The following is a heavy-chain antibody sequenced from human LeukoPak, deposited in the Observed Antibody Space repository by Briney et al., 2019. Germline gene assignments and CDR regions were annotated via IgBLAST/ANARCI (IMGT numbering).Heavy chain of an antibody. J-gene: IGHJ4*02. Sequence: SETLSLTCTVSGGSISSGGYYWSWIRQHPGKGLEWIGYIYYSGSTYYNPSLKSRATISVDTSKNQFSLKLSSVTAADTAVYYCARDQEGSGYRFDYWGQGTLVTVSS. CDR3: ARDQEGSGYRFDY. D-gene: IGHD3-22*01. CDR2: IYYSGST. CDR1: GGSISSGGYY. V-gene: IGHV4-31*03.